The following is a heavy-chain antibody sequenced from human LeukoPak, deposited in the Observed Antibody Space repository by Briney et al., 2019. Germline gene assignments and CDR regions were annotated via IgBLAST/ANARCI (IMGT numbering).Heavy chain of an antibody. CDR2: INTDGSVT. Sequence: PGGSLRLSCAVSGFAFNKYWMHWVRQAPGKGLVWGARINTDGSVTNYADFVKGRITISRDNAKNTLYLQLNSLRAEDTAVYFCARESAVVRVPFDNWGQGSLVTVSS. CDR1: GFAFNKYW. CDR3: ARESAVVRVPFDN. V-gene: IGHV3-74*01. D-gene: IGHD2/OR15-2a*01. J-gene: IGHJ4*02.